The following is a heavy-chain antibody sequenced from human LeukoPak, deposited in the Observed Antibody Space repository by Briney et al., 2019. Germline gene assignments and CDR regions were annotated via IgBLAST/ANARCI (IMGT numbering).Heavy chain of an antibody. Sequence: PGGSLRLSCAASGFTFSSYGMSWVRQAPGKGLEWVSSISGSGGSTYYADSVKGRFTISRDNSKNTLYLQMNSLRAEDTAVYYCAKDKPETLSGYLDYWGQGTLVTVSS. CDR3: AKDKPETLSGYLDY. J-gene: IGHJ4*02. V-gene: IGHV3-23*01. D-gene: IGHD3-22*01. CDR2: ISGSGGST. CDR1: GFTFSSYG.